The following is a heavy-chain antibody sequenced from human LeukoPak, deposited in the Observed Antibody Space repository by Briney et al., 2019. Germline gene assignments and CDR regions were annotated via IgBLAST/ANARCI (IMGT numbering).Heavy chain of an antibody. CDR2: FHHSVST. Sequence: TKSRSITSSSSAGSLTGYYWSWISQPQGNGQCIIGAFHHSVSTNYNPSLKSRVTISVDTSKNQFSLKLSSVTAADTAVYYCALHGKLGIQVRAPRYYYYMDVWGKGTTVTVSS. J-gene: IGHJ6*03. CDR1: AGSLTGYY. CDR3: ALHGKLGIQVRAPRYYYYMDV. D-gene: IGHD7-27*01. V-gene: IGHV4-34*01.